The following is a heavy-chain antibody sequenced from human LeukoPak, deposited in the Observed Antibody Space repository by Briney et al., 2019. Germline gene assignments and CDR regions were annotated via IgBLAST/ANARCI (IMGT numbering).Heavy chain of an antibody. CDR3: ARGGYCSGSSCYLAYGMDG. J-gene: IGHJ6*02. CDR1: GFTLSNAW. Sequence: PGGSLRLSWSASGFTLSNAWLSWVRPAPGKGREWVGRIKSKTDGRTTDYAAPVKGKFTISRDNAKNSLYLQMNSLRAEDTAVYYCARGGYCSGSSCYLAYGMDGWGQGTTVTVS. CDR2: IKSKTDGRTT. V-gene: IGHV3-15*01. D-gene: IGHD2-15*01.